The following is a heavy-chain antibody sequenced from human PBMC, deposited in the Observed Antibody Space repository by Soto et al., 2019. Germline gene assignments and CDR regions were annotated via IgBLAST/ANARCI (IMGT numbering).Heavy chain of an antibody. CDR2: INPNSGGT. Sequence: ASVKVSCKASGYTFTGYYMHWVRQAPGQGLEWMGWINPNSGGTNYAQKFQGWVTMTRDTSISTAYMELSRLRSDDTAVYYCARPYGSGSYYAFDSWGQGTMVTVSS. CDR1: GYTFTGYY. V-gene: IGHV1-2*04. CDR3: ARPYGSGSYYAFDS. J-gene: IGHJ3*02. D-gene: IGHD3-10*01.